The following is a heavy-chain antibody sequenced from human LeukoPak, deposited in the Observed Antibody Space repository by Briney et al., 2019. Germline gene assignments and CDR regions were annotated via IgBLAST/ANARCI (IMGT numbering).Heavy chain of an antibody. CDR1: GITFSRYW. CDR3: ARDGRPLDY. CDR2: IKQDGGEK. J-gene: IGHJ4*02. V-gene: IGHV3-7*03. Sequence: GGSLRLSCVDSGITFSRYWMSWVRQAPGKGLEWVANIKQDGGEKYYVDSVKGRSTISRDNAKNSLYLQMNSLRVEDTAVYYCARDGRPLDYWGQGTLVTVSS.